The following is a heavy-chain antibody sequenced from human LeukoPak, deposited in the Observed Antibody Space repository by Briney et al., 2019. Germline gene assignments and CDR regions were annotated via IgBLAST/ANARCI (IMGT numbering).Heavy chain of an antibody. Sequence: GGSLRLSCAASGFTFSSYAMSWVRQAPGKGLEWVANIRQDGREKNYVDSVKGRFTISRDNARNSLILQMNRLRAEDAAVYYCARDVSDENDSASRMHLDSWGQGTLVSVSS. CDR1: GFTFSSYA. D-gene: IGHD2-15*01. V-gene: IGHV3-7*03. CDR2: IRQDGREK. J-gene: IGHJ4*02. CDR3: ARDVSDENDSASRMHLDS.